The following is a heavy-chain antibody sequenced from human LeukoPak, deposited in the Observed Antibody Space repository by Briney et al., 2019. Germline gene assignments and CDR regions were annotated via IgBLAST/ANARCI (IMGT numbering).Heavy chain of an antibody. Sequence: GGSLRLSCAASGFTFSSYAMSWVRQAPGKGLEWVSAISGSGGSTYYADSVKGRFTISRDNSKNTLYLQMNSLRAEDTAVYYCASHTAGDYYDSSGYSYYFDYWGQGTLVTVSS. CDR3: ASHTAGDYYDSSGYSYYFDY. V-gene: IGHV3-23*01. CDR2: ISGSGGST. CDR1: GFTFSSYA. J-gene: IGHJ4*02. D-gene: IGHD3-22*01.